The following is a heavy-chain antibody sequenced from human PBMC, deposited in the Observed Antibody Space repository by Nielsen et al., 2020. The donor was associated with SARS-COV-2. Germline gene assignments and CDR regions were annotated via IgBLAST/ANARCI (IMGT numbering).Heavy chain of an antibody. CDR3: ARHLSITIFGVVISPAWFDP. CDR1: GGSISSSSYY. D-gene: IGHD3-3*01. CDR2: IYYSGST. V-gene: IGHV4-39*01. J-gene: IGHJ5*02. Sequence: ETLSLTCTVSGGSISSSSYYWGWIRQPPGKGLEWIGSIYYSGSTYYNPSLKSRVTISVDTSKNQFSLKLSSVTAADTAVYYCARHLSITIFGVVISPAWFDPWGQGTLVTVSS.